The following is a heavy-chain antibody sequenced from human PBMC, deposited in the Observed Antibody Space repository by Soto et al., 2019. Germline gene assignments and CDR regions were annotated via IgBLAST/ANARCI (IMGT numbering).Heavy chain of an antibody. J-gene: IGHJ6*02. CDR3: ARDKDRPRLGGNYYYIMDV. V-gene: IGHV1-69*12. Sequence: QVQLVQSGAEVKKPGSSVKVSCKASGGTFSSYAISWVRQAPGQGLEWMGGIIPIFRTPDYAQKFQGRVTITAHESMSTAYMELSSLRSEDTAVYYCARDKDRPRLGGNYYYIMDVWGQGTTVTVSS. CDR2: IIPIFRTP. CDR1: GGTFSSYA. D-gene: IGHD5-12*01.